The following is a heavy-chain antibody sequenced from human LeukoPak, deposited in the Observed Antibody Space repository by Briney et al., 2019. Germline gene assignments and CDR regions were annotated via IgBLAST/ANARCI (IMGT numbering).Heavy chain of an antibody. J-gene: IGHJ3*02. Sequence: PSETLSLTCTVSGGSISSGDYYWSWIRQPPGKRLEWIGYIYYSGSTYYNPSLKSRVTISVDTSKNQFSLKLSSVTAADTAVYYCASYDSSGTDAFDIWGQGTMVTVSS. CDR2: IYYSGST. CDR1: GGSISSGDYY. D-gene: IGHD3-22*01. CDR3: ASYDSSGTDAFDI. V-gene: IGHV4-30-4*01.